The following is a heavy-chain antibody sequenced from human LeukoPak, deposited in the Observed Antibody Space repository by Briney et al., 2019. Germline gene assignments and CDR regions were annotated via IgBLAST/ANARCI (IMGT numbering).Heavy chain of an antibody. D-gene: IGHD5-12*01. CDR1: GFTFSSYA. CDR2: INWNGGST. CDR3: ARAMYSGYDYGIGYDY. J-gene: IGHJ4*02. Sequence: PGGSLRLSCAASGFTFSSYAMSWVRQAPGKGLEWVSGINWNGGSTGYADSVKGRFTISRDNAKNSLYLQMNSLRAEDTALYYCARAMYSGYDYGIGYDYWGQGTLVTVSS. V-gene: IGHV3-20*04.